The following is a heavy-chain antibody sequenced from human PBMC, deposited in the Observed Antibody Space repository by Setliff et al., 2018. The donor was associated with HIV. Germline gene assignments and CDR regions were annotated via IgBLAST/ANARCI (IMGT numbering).Heavy chain of an antibody. CDR2: MYYSGTA. Sequence: SETLSLTCTVSRGSIRSSSYYWGWIRRPPGQGLEWIGSMYYSGTAYYTASLKSRVTISVDTSKNQFSLRLTSVTAADTAVYYCASLLPGDYYGSGSYFDYWARERWSPSPQ. V-gene: IGHV4-39*01. D-gene: IGHD3-10*01. CDR1: RGSIRSSSYY. CDR3: ASLLPGDYYGSGSYFDY. J-gene: IGHJ4*02.